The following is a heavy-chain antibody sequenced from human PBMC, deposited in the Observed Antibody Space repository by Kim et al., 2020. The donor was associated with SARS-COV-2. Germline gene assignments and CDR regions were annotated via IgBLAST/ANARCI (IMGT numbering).Heavy chain of an antibody. CDR2: IIPIFGTA. Sequence: SVKVSCKASGGTFSSYAISWVRQAPGQGLEWMGGIIPIFGTANYAQKFQGRVTITADESTSTAYMELSSLRSEDTAVYYCASYDSSGYYTFDYWGQGTLVTVSS. V-gene: IGHV1-69*13. CDR3: ASYDSSGYYTFDY. J-gene: IGHJ4*02. D-gene: IGHD3-22*01. CDR1: GGTFSSYA.